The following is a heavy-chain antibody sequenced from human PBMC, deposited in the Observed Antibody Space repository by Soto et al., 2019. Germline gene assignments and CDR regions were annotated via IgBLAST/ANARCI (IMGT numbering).Heavy chain of an antibody. CDR2: ISGSGGST. J-gene: IGHJ4*02. V-gene: IGHV3-23*01. CDR1: GFTFSSYA. D-gene: IGHD3-3*01. Sequence: GGSLRLSCAASGFTFSSYAMSWVRQAPGKGLEWVSAISGSGGSTYYADSVKGRFTISRDNSKNTLYLQMNSLRAEDTAVYYCAKGPLTIFGVVIAQFDYWGQGTLVTVSS. CDR3: AKGPLTIFGVVIAQFDY.